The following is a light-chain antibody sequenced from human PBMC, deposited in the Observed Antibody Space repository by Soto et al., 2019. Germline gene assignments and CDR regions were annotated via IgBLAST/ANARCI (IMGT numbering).Light chain of an antibody. J-gene: IGKJ4*01. Sequence: EIVLTQSPATLSLSPGERATLSCRASQSVSSYLAWYQQRPGQAPRLLIYDASNRATGIPARSSGSGSGTDFTLTISSLEPEDFAVYYCQQRSNFPLTFGGGTKVEIK. CDR1: QSVSSY. CDR2: DAS. CDR3: QQRSNFPLT. V-gene: IGKV3-11*01.